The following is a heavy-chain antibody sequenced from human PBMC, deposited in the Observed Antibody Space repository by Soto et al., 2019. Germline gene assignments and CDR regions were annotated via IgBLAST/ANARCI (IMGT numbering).Heavy chain of an antibody. CDR3: ASSVEMATILGEYYYYYGMDV. J-gene: IGHJ6*02. V-gene: IGHV4-59*08. Sequence: SETLSLTCTVSGGSISSYYWSWIRQPPGKGLEWIGYIYYSGSTNYNPSLKSRVTISVDTSKNQFSLKLSSVTAADTAVYYCASSVEMATILGEYYYYYGMDVWGQGTTVTVSS. D-gene: IGHD3-16*01. CDR1: GGSISSYY. CDR2: IYYSGST.